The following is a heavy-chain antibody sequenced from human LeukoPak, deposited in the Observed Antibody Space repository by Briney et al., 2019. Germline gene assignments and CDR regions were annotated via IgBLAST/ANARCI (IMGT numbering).Heavy chain of an antibody. D-gene: IGHD3-22*01. J-gene: IGHJ4*02. CDR2: IYPGDSDT. CDR1: GSIFTSYW. Sequence: GASLQISCEGSGSIFTSYWIGWVRQLPGKGLEWMGIIYPGDSDTRDSPSFQGQVTISADKSISTAYLQWSSLKASDTAMYYCARELVEDSSGYYWDWGQGTLVTVSS. CDR3: ARELVEDSSGYYWD. V-gene: IGHV5-51*01.